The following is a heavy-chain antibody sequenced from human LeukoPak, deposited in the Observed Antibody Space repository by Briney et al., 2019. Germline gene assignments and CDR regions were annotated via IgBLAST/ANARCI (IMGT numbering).Heavy chain of an antibody. Sequence: SETLSLTCAVYGGSFSGYYWSWIRQPPGKGLEWIGYIYYSGSTNYNPSLKSRVTISVDTSKNQFSLKLSSVTAADTAVYYCASYHCSSTSCRFDYWGQGTLVTVSS. CDR2: IYYSGST. CDR1: GGSFSGYY. CDR3: ASYHCSSTSCRFDY. D-gene: IGHD2-2*01. J-gene: IGHJ4*02. V-gene: IGHV4-59*01.